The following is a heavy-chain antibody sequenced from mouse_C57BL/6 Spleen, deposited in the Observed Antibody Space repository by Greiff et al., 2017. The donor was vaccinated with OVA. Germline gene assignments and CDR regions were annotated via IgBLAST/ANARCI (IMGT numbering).Heavy chain of an antibody. CDR3: ARSGDSYYAMDY. J-gene: IGHJ4*01. CDR1: GYTFTSYG. V-gene: IGHV1-81*01. CDR2: IYPRSGNT. Sequence: VKLVESGAELARPGASVKLSCKASGYTFTSYGISWVKQRTGQGLEWIGEIYPRSGNTYYNEKFKGKATLTADKSSSTAYMELRSLTSEDSAVYFCARSGDSYYAMDYWGQGTSVTVSS. D-gene: IGHD3-3*01.